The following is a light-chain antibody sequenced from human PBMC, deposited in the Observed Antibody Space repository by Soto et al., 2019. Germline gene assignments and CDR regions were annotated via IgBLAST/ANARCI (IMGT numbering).Light chain of an antibody. CDR1: QSVSSSY. Sequence: EIVLTQSPGTLSLSPGERATLSCRASQSVSSSYLTWYQQKPGQAPRLLIDGASSRATGIPARFSGSGSGKDFSLTISSLEPEDFAVYYCQQYGSSLTWTFGQGTKVEIK. V-gene: IGKV3-20*01. J-gene: IGKJ1*01. CDR3: QQYGSSLTWT. CDR2: GAS.